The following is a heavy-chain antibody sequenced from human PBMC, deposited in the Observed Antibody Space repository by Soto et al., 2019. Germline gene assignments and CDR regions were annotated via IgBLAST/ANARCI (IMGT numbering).Heavy chain of an antibody. J-gene: IGHJ6*03. CDR2: IKSKTDGGTT. V-gene: IGHV3-15*01. CDR1: GFTFSNAW. D-gene: IGHD6-6*01. CDR3: TTGRIAARWGDYYYYYMDV. Sequence: GGSLRLSCVASGFTFSNAWMSWVRQAPGKGLEWVGRIKSKTDGGTTDYAAPVKGRFTISRDDSKNTLYLQMNSLKTEDTAVYYCTTGRIAARWGDYYYYYMDVWGKGTTVTVSS.